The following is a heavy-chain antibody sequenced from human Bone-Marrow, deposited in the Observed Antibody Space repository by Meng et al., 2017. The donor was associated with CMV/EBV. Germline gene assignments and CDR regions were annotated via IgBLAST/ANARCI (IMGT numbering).Heavy chain of an antibody. D-gene: IGHD2-2*01. CDR1: GYTFTGYY. Sequence: ASVKVSCKASGYTFTGYYMHWVRQAPGQGLEWMGWINPNSGGTNYAQKFQGRVTMTRDTSISTAYMELRRLRSDDTAGYYCAREGGSPGGVGSSSTSSYYYYGMDVWGQATTVTASS. J-gene: IGHJ6*02. V-gene: IGHV1-2*02. CDR2: INPNSGGT. CDR3: AREGGSPGGVGSSSTSSYYYYGMDV.